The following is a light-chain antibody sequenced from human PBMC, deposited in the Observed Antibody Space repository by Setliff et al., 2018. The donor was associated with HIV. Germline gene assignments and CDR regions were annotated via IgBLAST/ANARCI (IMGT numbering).Light chain of an antibody. V-gene: IGLV1-44*01. Sequence: LTQPPPASGTPGQRITISCSGSSSNIGSNTVNWYQQVPGTAPKLLIYKNNQRPSGVPDRFSGSKSGTSASLAISGLQSEDEADYYCAAWDDSLSVFVFGTGTKVTVL. CDR2: KNN. J-gene: IGLJ1*01. CDR3: AAWDDSLSVFV. CDR1: SSNIGSNT.